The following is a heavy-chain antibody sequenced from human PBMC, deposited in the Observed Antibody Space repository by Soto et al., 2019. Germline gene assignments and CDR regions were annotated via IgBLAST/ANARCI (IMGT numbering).Heavy chain of an antibody. CDR1: GGSFSGYY. CDR3: ARGLGCSGGSCYSSNWFDP. V-gene: IGHV4-34*01. D-gene: IGHD2-15*01. J-gene: IGHJ5*02. CDR2: INHSGST. Sequence: PSETLSLTCAVYGGSFSGYYWSWIRQPPGKXLEWIGEINHSGSTNYNPSLKSRVTISVDTSKNQFSLKLGSVTAADTAVYYCARGLGCSGGSCYSSNWFDPWGQGSLVTVFS.